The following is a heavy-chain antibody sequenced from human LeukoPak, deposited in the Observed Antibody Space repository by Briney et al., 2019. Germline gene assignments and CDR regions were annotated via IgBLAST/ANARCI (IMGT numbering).Heavy chain of an antibody. CDR2: IWYDGSNK. CDR1: GFTFSSYG. V-gene: IGHV3-33*01. CDR3: ASPTGVVDV. J-gene: IGHJ6*02. Sequence: PGGSLRLSCAASGFTFSSYGMHWVRQAPGKGLEWVAVIWYDGSNKYYADSVKGRFTISRDNSKNTLYLQMNSLRAEDTAVYYCASPTGVVDVWGQGTTVTVSS. D-gene: IGHD1-14*01.